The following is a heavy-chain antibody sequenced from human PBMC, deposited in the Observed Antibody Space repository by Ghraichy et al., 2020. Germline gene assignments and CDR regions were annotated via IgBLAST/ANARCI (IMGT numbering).Heavy chain of an antibody. J-gene: IGHJ4*02. CDR3: ARRDVVVPAAMGGYFDY. V-gene: IGHV4-4*02. CDR1: GGSISSSNW. CDR2: IYHSGST. D-gene: IGHD2-2*01. Sequence: TLSLTCAVSGGSISSSNWWSWVRQPPGKGLEWIGEIYHSGSTNYNPSLKSRVTISVDKSKNQFSLKLSSVTAADTAVYYCARRDVVVPAAMGGYFDYWGQGTLVTVSS.